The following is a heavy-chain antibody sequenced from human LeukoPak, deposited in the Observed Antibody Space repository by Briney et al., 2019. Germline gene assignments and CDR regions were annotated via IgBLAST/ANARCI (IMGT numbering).Heavy chain of an antibody. CDR3: ARDYCSSTSCYKYYYGMDV. V-gene: IGHV1-2*02. Sequence: GASAKVSCKASGYTFTGYYMHWVRQAPGQGLEWMGWINPNSGGTNYAQKFQGRVTMTRDTSISTAYMELSRLRSDDTAVYYCARDYCSSTSCYKYYYGMDVWGQGTTVTVSS. CDR2: INPNSGGT. CDR1: GYTFTGYY. J-gene: IGHJ6*02. D-gene: IGHD2-2*02.